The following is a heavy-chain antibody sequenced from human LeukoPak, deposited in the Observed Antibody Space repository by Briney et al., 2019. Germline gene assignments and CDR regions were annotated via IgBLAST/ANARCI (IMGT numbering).Heavy chain of an antibody. Sequence: GGSLRLSCAASGFTFSSYAMSWVRQAPGKGLEWVSAISGSGGSTYYADSVKGRFTISRDNSKNTLYLQMNSLRAEDTAVYYCAKNDDYGDLGYYYYGMDVWGQGTTVTVSS. CDR1: GFTFSSYA. CDR3: AKNDDYGDLGYYYYGMDV. J-gene: IGHJ6*02. CDR2: ISGSGGST. D-gene: IGHD4-17*01. V-gene: IGHV3-23*01.